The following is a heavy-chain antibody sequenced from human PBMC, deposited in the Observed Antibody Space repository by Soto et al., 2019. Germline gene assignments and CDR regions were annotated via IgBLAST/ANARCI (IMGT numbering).Heavy chain of an antibody. CDR3: AKDYRYCSSSSCYATQGIIDY. J-gene: IGHJ4*02. V-gene: IGHV3-30*18. CDR2: ISYDGSNK. CDR1: GFTFSSYG. Sequence: PGGSLRLSCAASGFTFSSYGMHWVRQAPGKGLEWVAIISYDGSNKYYADSVKGRFTISRDNSKNTLYLQMNSLRTEDTAVYSCAKDYRYCSSSSCYATQGIIDYWGQGTLVTVS. D-gene: IGHD2-2*01.